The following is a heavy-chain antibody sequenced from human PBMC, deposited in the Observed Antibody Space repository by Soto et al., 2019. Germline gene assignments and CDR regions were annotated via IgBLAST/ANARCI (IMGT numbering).Heavy chain of an antibody. V-gene: IGHV3-23*01. CDR1: GFTFSSYA. CDR3: AKEFPLTGTVAGTVWFDP. J-gene: IGHJ5*02. Sequence: GGSLRLSCAASGFTFSSYAMSWVRQAPGKGLEWVSAISGSGGSTYYADSVKGRFTISRDNSKNTLYLQMNSLRAEDTAVYYCAKEFPLTGTVAGTVWFDPWGQGTLVTVPQ. CDR2: ISGSGGST. D-gene: IGHD6-19*01.